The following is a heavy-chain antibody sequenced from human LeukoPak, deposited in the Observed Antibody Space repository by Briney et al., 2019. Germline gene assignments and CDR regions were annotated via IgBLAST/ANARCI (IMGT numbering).Heavy chain of an antibody. CDR1: GFTFSSYS. CDR3: ARGGPRYYYDSSGYYYGY. CDR2: ISSSSSTI. V-gene: IGHV3-48*01. Sequence: PGGSLRLSCAASGFTFSSYSMNWVRQAPGKGLEWVSYISSSSSTIYYADSVKGRFTISRDNAKNSLYLQMNSLRAEDTAVYYCARGGPRYYYDSSGYYYGYWGQGTLVTVSS. D-gene: IGHD3-22*01. J-gene: IGHJ4*02.